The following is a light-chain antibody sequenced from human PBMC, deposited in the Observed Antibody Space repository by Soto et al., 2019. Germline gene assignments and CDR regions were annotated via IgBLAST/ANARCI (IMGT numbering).Light chain of an antibody. CDR3: QQYNNYSYT. CDR2: KAS. J-gene: IGKJ2*01. CDR1: QSISRG. V-gene: IGKV1-5*03. Sequence: DIQMTQSPSTLSASVGERVTITCRASQSISRGLAWFQQKPGKAPKLLTYKASSLESGVPSRFSGSGSGTEVALTISSLQPDDFAIYYCQQYNNYSYTFGQGTKLEIK.